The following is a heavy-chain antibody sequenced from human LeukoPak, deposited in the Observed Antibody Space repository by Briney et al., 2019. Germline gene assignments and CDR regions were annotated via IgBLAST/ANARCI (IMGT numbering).Heavy chain of an antibody. D-gene: IGHD3-3*01. CDR2: MNPNSGNT. Sequence: ASVKVSCKASGYTFTSYAINWVRQATGQGLEWMGWMNPNSGNTGYTQKFQGRVTITRNTSTSTAYMELSSVRSEDTAVYYCEVDFWSGYGMTNWFDPWGQGTLVTVSS. CDR1: GYTFTSYA. CDR3: EVDFWSGYGMTNWFDP. V-gene: IGHV1-8*03. J-gene: IGHJ5*02.